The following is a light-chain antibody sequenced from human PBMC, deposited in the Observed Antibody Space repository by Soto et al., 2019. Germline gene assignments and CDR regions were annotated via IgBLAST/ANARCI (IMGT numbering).Light chain of an antibody. Sequence: ETVLTQSPPTLSLSPGEGTTLSCRASQSVSKYLAWYQHKPGQAPRLLIYDASTRATGIPPRFRGSGSGTDFTLTISSLQPEDFAVYYCQQRSNWPPSVGGGTKVEIK. J-gene: IGKJ4*01. V-gene: IGKV3-11*01. CDR2: DAS. CDR3: QQRSNWPPS. CDR1: QSVSKY.